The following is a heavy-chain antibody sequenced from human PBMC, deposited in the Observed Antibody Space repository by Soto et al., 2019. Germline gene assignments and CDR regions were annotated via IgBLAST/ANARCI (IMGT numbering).Heavy chain of an antibody. D-gene: IGHD2-2*01. J-gene: IGHJ6*02. Sequence: GGSLRLSCAASGFTFSDYYMSWIRQAPGKGLEWVSYISSSGSTIYYADSVKGRFTISRDNAKNSLYLQMNSLRAEDTAVYYCARDILQDIVLVPAASLYYYYGMDVWGQGTTVTVSS. CDR2: ISSSGSTI. CDR3: ARDILQDIVLVPAASLYYYYGMDV. V-gene: IGHV3-11*01. CDR1: GFTFSDYY.